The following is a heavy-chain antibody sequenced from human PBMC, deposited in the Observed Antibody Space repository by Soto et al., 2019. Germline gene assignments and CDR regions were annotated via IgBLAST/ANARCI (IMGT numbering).Heavy chain of an antibody. CDR2: IYHSGST. Sequence: QVQLQESGPGLVKPSGTLSLTCAVSGGSISSNYWWSWVRQPPGKGLEWIGEIYHSGSTSYNPSLMSRVTMSVDMAKNPFSLNLSSVTAADTDVYYCARFYDSYYFTMDVWGQGTTVTVSS. D-gene: IGHD4-17*01. CDR3: ARFYDSYYFTMDV. CDR1: GGSISSNYW. V-gene: IGHV4-4*02. J-gene: IGHJ6*02.